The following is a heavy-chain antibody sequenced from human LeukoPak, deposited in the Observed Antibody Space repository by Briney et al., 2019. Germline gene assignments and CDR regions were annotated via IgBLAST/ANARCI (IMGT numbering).Heavy chain of an antibody. CDR3: ARDRRGAYCGGDCYSRAFDI. CDR2: IYYSGST. J-gene: IGHJ3*02. CDR1: GGSISSYY. Sequence: SETLSLTCTVSGGSISSYYWSWIRQPPGKGLEWIGYIYYSGSTKYNPSLKSRVTISVDTSKNQFSLELSSVTAADTAVYYCARDRRGAYCGGDCYSRAFDIWGQGTMVTVSS. V-gene: IGHV4-59*01. D-gene: IGHD2-21*02.